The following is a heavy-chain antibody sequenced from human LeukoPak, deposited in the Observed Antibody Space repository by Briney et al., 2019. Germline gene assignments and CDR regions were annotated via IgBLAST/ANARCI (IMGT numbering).Heavy chain of an antibody. J-gene: IGHJ4*02. CDR2: ISAYNGNT. V-gene: IGHV1-18*01. Sequence: ASVKVSCKASGYTFTSYVISWVRQAPGQGLEWMGWISAYNGNTNYAQKLQGRVTMTTDTSTSTAYMELRSLRSDDTAVYYCARGPLGYYGSSGYYYGYWGQGTLVTVSS. CDR3: ARGPLGYYGSSGYYYGY. D-gene: IGHD3-22*01. CDR1: GYTFTSYV.